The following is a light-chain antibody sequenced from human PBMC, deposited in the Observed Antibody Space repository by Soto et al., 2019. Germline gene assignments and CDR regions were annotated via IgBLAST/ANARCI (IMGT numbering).Light chain of an antibody. CDR2: DVT. CDR3: CSYTGSDVV. Sequence: QSALTQPRSVSGSPGQSVTISCTGTSSDVGAFNYVSWYQQHPGKAPKFMIYDVTKRPSGVPDCFSGSKSGNTASLTISGLQAEDEADYYCCSYTGSDVVFGGGTKLTVL. J-gene: IGLJ2*01. CDR1: SSDVGAFNY. V-gene: IGLV2-11*01.